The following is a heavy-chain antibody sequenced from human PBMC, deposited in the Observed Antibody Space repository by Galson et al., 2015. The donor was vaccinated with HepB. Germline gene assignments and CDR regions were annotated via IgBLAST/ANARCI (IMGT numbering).Heavy chain of an antibody. V-gene: IGHV1-2*04. J-gene: IGHJ4*02. D-gene: IGHD6-13*01. CDR3: ARDEWQQPTPHY. CDR2: INPNSGGT. CDR1: GYTFTGYY. Sequence: SVKVSCKASGYTFTGYYMHWVRQAPGQGLEWMRWINPNSGGTNYAQKFQGWVTMTRDTSISTAYMELSRLRSDDTAVYYCARDEWQQPTPHYWGQGTLVTVSS.